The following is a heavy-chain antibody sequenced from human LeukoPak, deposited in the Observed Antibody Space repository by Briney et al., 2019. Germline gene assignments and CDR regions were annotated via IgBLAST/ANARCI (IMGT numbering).Heavy chain of an antibody. CDR3: AKDLSGSIGGY. CDR2: ISGSGGST. V-gene: IGHV3-23*01. D-gene: IGHD3-16*01. CDR1: GFTFSSYA. J-gene: IGHJ4*02. Sequence: GGSPRLSCAASGFTFSSYAMSWVRQAPGKGLEWVSAISGSGGSTYYADSVKGRFTISRDNAKNTLYLQMNSLRAEDTAVYYCAKDLSGSIGGYWGQGTLVTVSS.